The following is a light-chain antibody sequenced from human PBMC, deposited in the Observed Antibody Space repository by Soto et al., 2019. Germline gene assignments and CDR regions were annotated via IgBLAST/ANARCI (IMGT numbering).Light chain of an antibody. V-gene: IGKV3-20*01. CDR3: QQYGRSPLT. Sequence: EIVLTQSPGTLSLSPGERAALSCRASPRVSSSYLAWYQQKPGQAPRLLIYGASSRVTDIPDRCSGSGSGTDVTLTINRLEPDDFAVHHGQQYGRSPLTCGGGTRVEIK. CDR1: PRVSSSY. CDR2: GAS. J-gene: IGKJ4*01.